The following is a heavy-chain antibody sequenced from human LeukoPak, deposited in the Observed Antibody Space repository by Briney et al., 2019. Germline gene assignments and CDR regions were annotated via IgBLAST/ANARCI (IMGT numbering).Heavy chain of an antibody. CDR2: INHSGST. V-gene: IGHV4-34*01. CDR1: GGSFSGYY. CDR3: ARVHLQWLVGRAFDI. D-gene: IGHD6-19*01. Sequence: SETLSLTCAVYGGSFSGYYWSWIRQPPGKGLEWIGEINHSGSTNYNPSLKSRVTISVDTSKNQFSLKLSSVTAADTAVYYCARVHLQWLVGRAFDIWGQGTMVTVSS. J-gene: IGHJ3*02.